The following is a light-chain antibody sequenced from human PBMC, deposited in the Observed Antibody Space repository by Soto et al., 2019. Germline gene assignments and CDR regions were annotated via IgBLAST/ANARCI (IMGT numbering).Light chain of an antibody. CDR3: SSYAGTKHYV. Sequence: QSALTQPPSASGSPGQSVTISCTGTSSDIGGYNYVSWYQQHPGKAPKLIFYEVSKRPSGVPDRFSGSKSGNTASLTVSGLQSEDEADYYCSSYAGTKHYVFGTGTKLTVL. V-gene: IGLV2-8*01. CDR1: SSDIGGYNY. CDR2: EVS. J-gene: IGLJ1*01.